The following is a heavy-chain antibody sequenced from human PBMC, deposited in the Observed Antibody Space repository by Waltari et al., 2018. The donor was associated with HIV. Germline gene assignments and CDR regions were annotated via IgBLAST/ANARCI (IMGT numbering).Heavy chain of an antibody. CDR2: ISGSGGST. CDR1: GFTFSSYA. CDR3: AKGHYDFWSGSYYYGMDV. J-gene: IGHJ6*02. D-gene: IGHD3-3*01. Sequence: EVQLLESGGGVVQPGGSLRLYCADSGFTFSSYAMCGVRQAPGKGLEWVSAISGSGGSTDYADSVKGRFTISRDNSKNTLYLQMNSLRAEDTAVYYCAKGHYDFWSGSYYYGMDVWGQGTTVTVSS. V-gene: IGHV3-23*01.